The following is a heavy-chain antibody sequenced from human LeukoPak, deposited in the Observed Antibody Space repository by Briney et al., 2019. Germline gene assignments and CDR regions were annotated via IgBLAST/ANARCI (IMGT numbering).Heavy chain of an antibody. Sequence: GGSLSLSCAASGFTFNSYDMHCVRQAPGKGLEWVGVISYGGSNKYYADSVKGRFTISRDNSKNTLYLQMNSLRAEDTAVYYCAKDAARYYGSGSYFDYRGQGTLVTVSS. CDR1: GFTFNSYD. J-gene: IGHJ4*02. D-gene: IGHD3-10*01. V-gene: IGHV3-30*18. CDR2: ISYGGSNK. CDR3: AKDAARYYGSGSYFDY.